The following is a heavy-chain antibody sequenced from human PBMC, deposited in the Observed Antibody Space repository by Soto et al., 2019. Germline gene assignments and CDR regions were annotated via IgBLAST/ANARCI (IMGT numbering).Heavy chain of an antibody. CDR3: VRDIVVVPAVPQEYYFDY. Sequence: ASVKVSCKASGYTFTSYGISWVRQAPGQGLEWMGWISAYNGNTNYAQKLQGRVTMTTDTSTSTAYMELRSLRSDDTAVYYCVRDIVVVPAVPQEYYFDYWGQGTLVTVSS. CDR2: ISAYNGNT. CDR1: GYTFTSYG. V-gene: IGHV1-18*01. J-gene: IGHJ4*02. D-gene: IGHD2-2*01.